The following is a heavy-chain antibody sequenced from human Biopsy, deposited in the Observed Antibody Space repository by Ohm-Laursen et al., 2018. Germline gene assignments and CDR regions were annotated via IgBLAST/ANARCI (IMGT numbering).Heavy chain of an antibody. D-gene: IGHD6-19*01. CDR3: AASRSGRALGDS. J-gene: IGHJ4*02. CDR1: GYRFIDYY. CDR2: INPNSGGT. Sequence: SSVKVSCKASGYRFIDYYLHWVRQAPGQGLEWLGCINPNSGGTDYSQKFQGRVTVTRDTSTSAVYTELTDLLSEDTAVYYCAASRSGRALGDSWGQGTLVTVSS. V-gene: IGHV1-2*02.